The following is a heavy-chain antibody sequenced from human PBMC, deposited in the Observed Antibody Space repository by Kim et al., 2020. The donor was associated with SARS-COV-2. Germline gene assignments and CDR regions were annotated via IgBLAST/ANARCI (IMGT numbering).Heavy chain of an antibody. V-gene: IGHV7-4-1*02. J-gene: IGHJ6*02. CDR2: GKP. CDR3: ARAGGMDV. Sequence: GKPTYAQGFTGRFVFSLDTSVSTAYLQISSLKAEDTAVYYCARAGGMDVWGQGTTVTVSS.